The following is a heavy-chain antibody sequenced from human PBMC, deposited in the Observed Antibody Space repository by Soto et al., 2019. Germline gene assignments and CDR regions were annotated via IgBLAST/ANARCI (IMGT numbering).Heavy chain of an antibody. D-gene: IGHD2-21*01. CDR2: ISADNDNG. CDR3: VRDAWQPSPGDV. CDR1: GYTFVSHG. Sequence: QVQLVQSGAEVKEFGASVKVSCKASGYTFVSHGISWVRQAPGQVFEWMGWISADNDNGNSAQKFQDRVTMTIETSTNTAYMELRNLTSDDTALYYCVRDAWQPSPGDVWGQGTLVTVSS. J-gene: IGHJ4*02. V-gene: IGHV1-18*01.